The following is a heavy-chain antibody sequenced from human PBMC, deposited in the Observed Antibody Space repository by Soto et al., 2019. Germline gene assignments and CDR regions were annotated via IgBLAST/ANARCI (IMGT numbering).Heavy chain of an antibody. J-gene: IGHJ5*02. CDR2: ISAYNGNT. CDR1: GYTFTSYG. Sequence: ASVKVSCKASGYTFTSYGISWVRQAPGQGLEWMGWISAYNGNTNYAQKLQGRVTMTTDTSTSTAYMELRSLRSDDTAVYYCARDTEYLYDFWSGYSRNWFDPWGQGTLVTVSS. CDR3: ARDTEYLYDFWSGYSRNWFDP. V-gene: IGHV1-18*01. D-gene: IGHD3-3*01.